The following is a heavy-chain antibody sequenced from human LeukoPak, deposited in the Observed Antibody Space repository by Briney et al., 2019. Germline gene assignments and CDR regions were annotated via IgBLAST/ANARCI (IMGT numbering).Heavy chain of an antibody. CDR1: GDSFSSAPYY. Sequence: SETLSLTCTVSGDSFSSAPYYWTWLRQHPGKGLEWIGYVFDSGVTYYNPSLKSRVAVSLHTSANQFYLRLRSVTAADTAVYFCARDRSGYFFDDWGQGSLVTVSS. CDR2: VFDSGVT. CDR3: ARDRSGYFFDD. D-gene: IGHD3-10*01. J-gene: IGHJ4*02. V-gene: IGHV4-31*03.